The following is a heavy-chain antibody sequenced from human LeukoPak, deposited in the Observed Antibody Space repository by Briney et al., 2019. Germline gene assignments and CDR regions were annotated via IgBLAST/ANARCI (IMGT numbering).Heavy chain of an antibody. CDR1: GFTFSRYA. D-gene: IGHD3-10*01. Sequence: GGSLRLPCSASGFTFSRYAMHWVRQAPGKGLEYVSAISSNGGSTYYADSVKGRFTISRDNSRNTLHLQMSSLRAEDTAVYYCVKDSSSGSYFDYWGQGTLVTVSS. CDR3: VKDSSSGSYFDY. J-gene: IGHJ4*02. CDR2: ISSNGGST. V-gene: IGHV3-64D*06.